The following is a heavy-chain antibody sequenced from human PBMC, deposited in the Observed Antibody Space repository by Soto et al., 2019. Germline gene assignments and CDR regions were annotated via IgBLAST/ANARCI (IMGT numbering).Heavy chain of an antibody. V-gene: IGHV4-59*01. CDR3: ARVTYYFDYDSSGYFDY. J-gene: IGHJ4*02. Sequence: SETLSLTCTVSGGSISSYYWSWIRQPPGKGLEWIGYIYYSGSTNYNPSLKSRVTISVDTSKNQFSLKLSSVTAADTAVYYCARVTYYFDYDSSGYFDYWGQGTLVTVSS. CDR1: GGSISSYY. D-gene: IGHD3-22*01. CDR2: IYYSGST.